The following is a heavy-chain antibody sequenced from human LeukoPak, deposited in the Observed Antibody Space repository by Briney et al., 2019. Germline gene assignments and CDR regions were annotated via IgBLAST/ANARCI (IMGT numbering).Heavy chain of an antibody. D-gene: IGHD1-1*01. CDR3: AKVTDWNDLDY. CDR1: GGSISSGSYY. CDR2: IYTSGST. J-gene: IGHJ4*02. V-gene: IGHV4-61*02. Sequence: SQTLSLTCTVSGGSISSGSYYWSWIRQPAGKGLEWIGRIYTSGSTNYNPSLKSRVTISVDTSKNQFSLKLSSVTAADTAVCYCAKVTDWNDLDYWGQGTLVTVSS.